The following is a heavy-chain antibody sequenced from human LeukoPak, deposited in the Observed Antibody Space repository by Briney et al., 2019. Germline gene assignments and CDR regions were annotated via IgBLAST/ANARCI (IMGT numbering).Heavy chain of an antibody. J-gene: IGHJ4*02. CDR2: ISSSSSYI. V-gene: IGHV3-21*01. CDR3: ARAXAARPNDY. CDR1: GFTFSSYS. D-gene: IGHD6-6*01. Sequence: GGSLRLPCAASGFTFSSYSMNWVRQAPGKGLEWVSSISSSSSYIYYADSVKGRFTISRDNAKNSLYLQMNSLRAEDTAVYYCARAXAARPNDYWGQGTLVTVSS.